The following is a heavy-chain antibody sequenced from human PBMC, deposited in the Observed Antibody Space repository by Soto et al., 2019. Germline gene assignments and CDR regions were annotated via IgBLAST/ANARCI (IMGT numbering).Heavy chain of an antibody. CDR3: ARDPAWGSLDY. Sequence: PGGSLRLSCAASGVTFSSYAMSWVRQAPGKGLEWVADISPGESEKYYVDSVKGRFTVSRDNAKNSLYLQMNSLRVEDTALYYCARDPAWGSLDYWGLGTLVTVSS. CDR1: GVTFSSYA. V-gene: IGHV3-7*01. D-gene: IGHD7-27*01. J-gene: IGHJ4*02. CDR2: ISPGESEK.